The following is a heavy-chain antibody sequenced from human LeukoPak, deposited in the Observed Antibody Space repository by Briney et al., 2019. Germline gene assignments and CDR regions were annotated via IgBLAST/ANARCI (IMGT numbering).Heavy chain of an antibody. CDR3: ANGNNGDYVRLDY. V-gene: IGHV3-23*01. CDR2: ISGSGGST. CDR1: GFTFSSHD. D-gene: IGHD4-17*01. J-gene: IGHJ4*02. Sequence: GGSLRLSCAASGFTFSSHDMSWARQAPGKGLEWVSGISGSGGSTYYADSVQGRFTISRDNSKNTLYLQMNSLRAEDTAVYYCANGNNGDYVRLDYWGQGTLVTVFS.